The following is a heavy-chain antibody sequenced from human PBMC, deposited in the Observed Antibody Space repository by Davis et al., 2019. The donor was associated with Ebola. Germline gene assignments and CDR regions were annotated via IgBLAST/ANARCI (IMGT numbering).Heavy chain of an antibody. V-gene: IGHV4-59*05. D-gene: IGHD2-2*01. Sequence: SETLSLTCTISSDSISSYYWSWIRQPPGKGLEWIGSTHYSGNTYYNPSFKSRVTISVDMSKRQFSLKLSSVTAADTAVYYCAREVPDCVSANGYAGTFDYWGQGILVTVSS. CDR2: THYSGNT. CDR1: SDSISSYY. J-gene: IGHJ4*02. CDR3: AREVPDCVSANGYAGTFDY.